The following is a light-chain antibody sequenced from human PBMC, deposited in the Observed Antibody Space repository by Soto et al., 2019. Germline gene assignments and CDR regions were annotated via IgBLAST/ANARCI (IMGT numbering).Light chain of an antibody. CDR1: SSDVGGYNY. J-gene: IGLJ2*01. Sequence: QSVLTQPASVSGSPGQSITISCTGTSSDVGGYNYVSWYQQPPGKAPRLMIYDVSNRPSGVSNRFSGSKSGNTASLTISGLQAEDEADYYCSSYTSSDVVVFGGGTKLTVL. CDR3: SSYTSSDVVV. V-gene: IGLV2-14*01. CDR2: DVS.